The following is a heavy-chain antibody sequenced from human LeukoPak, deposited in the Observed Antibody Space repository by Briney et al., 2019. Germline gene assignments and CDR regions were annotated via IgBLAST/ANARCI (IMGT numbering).Heavy chain of an antibody. Sequence: GESLKISCKGSGYSFTSYWIGWARQMPGKGLEWMGIIYPGDSDTRYSPSFQGQVTISADKSISTAYLQWSSLKASDTAMYYCARLRVATIGDNWFDPWGQGTLVTVSS. D-gene: IGHD5-12*01. J-gene: IGHJ5*02. CDR3: ARLRVATIGDNWFDP. V-gene: IGHV5-51*01. CDR2: IYPGDSDT. CDR1: GYSFTSYW.